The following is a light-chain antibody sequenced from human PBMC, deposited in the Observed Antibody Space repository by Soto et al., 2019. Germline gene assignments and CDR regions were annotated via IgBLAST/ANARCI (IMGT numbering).Light chain of an antibody. CDR3: QQRSNWPVT. Sequence: EIVLTQSPATLSFSPGERATLSCRASQSVSSYLAWYQQKPGQAPRLLIYDASNRATGIPARFSGSGSGTDFTLTISSLEPEDFAVYYCQQRSNWPVTFGPGT. V-gene: IGKV3-11*01. J-gene: IGKJ3*01. CDR1: QSVSSY. CDR2: DAS.